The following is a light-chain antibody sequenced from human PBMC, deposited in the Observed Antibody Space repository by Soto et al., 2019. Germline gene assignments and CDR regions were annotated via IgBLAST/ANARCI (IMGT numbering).Light chain of an antibody. J-gene: IGKJ1*01. V-gene: IGKV1-9*01. Sequence: DIQLTQSPALLSASVGDRVTITCRASRDIDSYLAWYQLKQGKGPKLLIYDASTFHSAAPSRFSGSGSGTEFTLTISSLQPEDFATYYCQQLNISPQTFGQGTKVEIK. CDR1: RDIDSY. CDR3: QQLNISPQT. CDR2: DAS.